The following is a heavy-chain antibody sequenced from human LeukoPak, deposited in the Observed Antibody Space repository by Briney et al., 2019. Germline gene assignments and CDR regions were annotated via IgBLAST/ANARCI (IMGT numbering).Heavy chain of an antibody. V-gene: IGHV4-34*01. CDR3: ARRGYCSGGSCYGVFRHQVFVR. J-gene: IGHJ4*02. CDR2: INHSGST. CDR1: GFTFSSYE. Sequence: GSLRLSCAASGFTFSSYEMHWVRQAPGKGLEWIGEINHSGSTNYNPSLKSRVTISVDTSKNQFSLKLSSVTAADTAVYYCARRGYCSGGSCYGVFRHQVFVRWGQGTLDTVSS. D-gene: IGHD2-15*01.